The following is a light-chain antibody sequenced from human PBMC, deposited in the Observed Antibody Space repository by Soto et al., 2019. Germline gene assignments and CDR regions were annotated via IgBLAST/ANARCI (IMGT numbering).Light chain of an antibody. CDR3: VLYMGSGIWV. CDR1: SGSVSTSYY. J-gene: IGLJ3*02. V-gene: IGLV8-61*01. Sequence: QAVVTQEPSFSVSPGRTVTLTCGLSSGSVSTSYYPSWYQQTPGQAPRTLIYSTNTRSSGVPDRFSGSILGNKAALTITGAQADDESDYYCVLYMGSGIWVFGVGTTLTVL. CDR2: STN.